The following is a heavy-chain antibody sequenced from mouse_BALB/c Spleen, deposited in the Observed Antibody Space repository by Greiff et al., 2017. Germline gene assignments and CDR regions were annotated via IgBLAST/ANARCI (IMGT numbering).Heavy chain of an antibody. V-gene: IGHV5-12-2*01. J-gene: IGHJ4*01. D-gene: IGHD2-3*01. CDR2: ISNGGGST. CDR3: ARHEGYDGYSYYAMDY. Sequence: EVMLVESGGGLVQPGGSLKLSCAASGFTFSSYTMSWVRQTPEKRLEWVAYISNGGGSTYYPDTVKGRFTISRDNAKNTLYLQMSSLKSEDTAMYYCARHEGYDGYSYYAMDYWGQGTSVTVSS. CDR1: GFTFSSYT.